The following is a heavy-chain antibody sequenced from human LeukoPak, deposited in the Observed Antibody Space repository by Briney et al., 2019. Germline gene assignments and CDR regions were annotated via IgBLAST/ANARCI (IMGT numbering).Heavy chain of an antibody. CDR3: AEGGCSSWYFFDD. V-gene: IGHV3-23*01. CDR1: GFTFSNYA. D-gene: IGHD6-13*01. CDR2: ISASGGST. Sequence: GGSLRLSCAASGFTFSNYAMSWVRQAPGKGLRWVAGISASGGSTYYADSVKGRFTISRDNSKNSLYLQMNSLRAEATAVYYCAEGGCSSWYFFDDWGQGTLVTVSS. J-gene: IGHJ4*02.